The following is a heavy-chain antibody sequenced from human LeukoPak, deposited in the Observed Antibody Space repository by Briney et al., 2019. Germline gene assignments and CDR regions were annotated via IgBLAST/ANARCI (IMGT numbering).Heavy chain of an antibody. CDR1: GFTFDDYA. CDR2: ISWSSGRI. V-gene: IGHV3-9*01. Sequence: GGSLRLSCAASGFTFDDYAMHWVRQAPGKGLEWVSGISWSSGRIGYADSVMGRFTISRDNAKNSLYLQMNSLRVEDTALYYCAKDFYCLGEFDAFDNWGQGTMVTVSS. J-gene: IGHJ3*02. D-gene: IGHD3-16*01. CDR3: AKDFYCLGEFDAFDN.